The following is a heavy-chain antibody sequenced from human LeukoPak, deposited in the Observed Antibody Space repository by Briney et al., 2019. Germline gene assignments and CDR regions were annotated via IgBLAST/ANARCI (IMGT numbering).Heavy chain of an antibody. D-gene: IGHD3-22*01. CDR1: GFTFSSYS. CDR2: ISSSSSYI. V-gene: IGHV3-21*01. J-gene: IGHJ4*02. Sequence: GGSLRLSCAASGFTFSSYSMNWVRQAPGKGLEWVSSISSSSSYIYYADSVKGRFTISRDNAKNSLYLQMNSLRAEDTAVYYCAKDTLYYYDSSGYSALDYWGQGTLVTVSS. CDR3: AKDTLYYYDSSGYSALDY.